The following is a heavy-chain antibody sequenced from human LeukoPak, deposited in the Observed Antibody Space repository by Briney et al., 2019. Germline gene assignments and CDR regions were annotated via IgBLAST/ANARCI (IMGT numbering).Heavy chain of an antibody. Sequence: PSETLSLTCTVSGGSISSYYWSWIRQPPGKGLEWIGYIYYSGNTNYNPSLKSRVAISVDTSKNQFSLKLSSVTAADTAVYYCARGYSYGYGYYYYMDVWGKGTTVTVSS. J-gene: IGHJ6*03. CDR2: IYYSGNT. V-gene: IGHV4-59*12. CDR3: ARGYSYGYGYYYYMDV. CDR1: GGSISSYY. D-gene: IGHD5-18*01.